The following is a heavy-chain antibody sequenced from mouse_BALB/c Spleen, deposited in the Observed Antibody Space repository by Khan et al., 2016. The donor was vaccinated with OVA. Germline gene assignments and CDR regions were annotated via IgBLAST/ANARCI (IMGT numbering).Heavy chain of an antibody. Sequence: QVESGGGLVKPGGPLKLSRTTSRFTFRTYAMSWVRQTPEKRLEWVATISSGGDYTYYPDSVKGRFTISRDNAKSTLYLQMSRPRSEDTAMHLCARNSSGAFACWGQGTLVTV. CDR3: ARNSSGAFAC. CDR2: ISSGGDYT. J-gene: IGHJ3*01. V-gene: IGHV5-9-1*01. D-gene: IGHD1-3*01. CDR1: RFTFRTYA.